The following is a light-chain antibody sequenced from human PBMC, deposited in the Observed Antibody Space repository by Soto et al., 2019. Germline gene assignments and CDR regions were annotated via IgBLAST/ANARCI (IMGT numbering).Light chain of an antibody. J-gene: IGKJ5*01. Sequence: EIVMTQSPATLSVSPGERATLSCRASQSVSDKLAWYQQKPGQAPRLLIYGASSRATGIPDRFSGSGSGTDFTLTISRLEPEDFAVYYCQQYGGSFRVFGPGTRLEIK. CDR1: QSVSDK. V-gene: IGKV3-20*01. CDR3: QQYGGSFRV. CDR2: GAS.